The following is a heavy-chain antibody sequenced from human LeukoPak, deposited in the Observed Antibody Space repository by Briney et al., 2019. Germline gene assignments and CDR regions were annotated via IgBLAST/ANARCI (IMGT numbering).Heavy chain of an antibody. Sequence: GGPLRLSCAASGFTFSNYNMNWVRQAPGKGLEWVSYISSRGSYTYYADSVKGRFTISRDNAKNSLYLQMNSLRAEDTAVYYCARDVNGYFDYWGQGTLVTVSS. CDR2: ISSRGSYT. CDR1: GFTFSNYN. J-gene: IGHJ4*02. V-gene: IGHV3-21*01. CDR3: ARDVNGYFDY.